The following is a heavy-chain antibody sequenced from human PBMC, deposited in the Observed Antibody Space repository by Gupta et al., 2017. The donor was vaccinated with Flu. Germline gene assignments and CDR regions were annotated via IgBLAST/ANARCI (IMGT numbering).Heavy chain of an antibody. CDR1: GYSFTNYW. CDR2: MYPGDSDT. CDR3: ARLFGEGVGVTITTIGH. Sequence: EVQLVQSGAEVKEPGESLKISCKGSGYSFTNYWIGWVRQKPGNGLEWVGIMYPGDSDTRYSPSFQGQVTISADKSISTVHLQWSSLKASDTAMYYCARLFGEGVGVTITTIGHWGQGTLVTVSS. D-gene: IGHD3-3*01. V-gene: IGHV5-51*03. J-gene: IGHJ4*02.